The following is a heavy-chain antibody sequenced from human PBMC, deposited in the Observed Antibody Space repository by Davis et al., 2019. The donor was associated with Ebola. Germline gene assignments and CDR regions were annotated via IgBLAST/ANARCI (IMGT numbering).Heavy chain of an antibody. V-gene: IGHV1-69*04. CDR3: ATGYCSSTSCNYYYYGMDV. J-gene: IGHJ6*02. D-gene: IGHD2-2*01. CDR1: GGTFSSYA. CDR2: ILPFLCIS. Sequence: SVKVSCKASGGTFSSYAISWVRQAPGQALDSLCTILPFLCISNYSQKFQGRVTMTEDTSTDTAYMELSSLRSEDTAVYYCATGYCSSTSCNYYYYGMDVWGQGTTVTVSS.